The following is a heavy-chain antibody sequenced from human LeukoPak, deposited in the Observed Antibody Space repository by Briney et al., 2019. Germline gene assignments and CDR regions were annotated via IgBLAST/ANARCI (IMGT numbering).Heavy chain of an antibody. CDR3: ARDLYGGTSATFDY. Sequence: ASVKVSCKASGYIFTGYYMHWVRQAPGQGLEWMGWINPNSGGTNYAQKFQGRVTMTSDTSISTAYMELSRLRSDNTAVYYCARDLYGGTSATFDYWGQGTLVTVSS. CDR1: GYIFTGYY. J-gene: IGHJ4*02. D-gene: IGHD4-23*01. CDR2: INPNSGGT. V-gene: IGHV1-2*02.